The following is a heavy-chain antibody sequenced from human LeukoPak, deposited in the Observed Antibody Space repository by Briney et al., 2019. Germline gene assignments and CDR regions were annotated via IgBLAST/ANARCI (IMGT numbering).Heavy chain of an antibody. CDR3: ARGAHSNYYYYGMDV. J-gene: IGHJ6*02. V-gene: IGHV4-39*07. D-gene: IGHD4-11*01. CDR1: GGSISSSSYY. Sequence: SETLSLTCTVSGGSISSSSYYWGWIRQPPGKGLEWIGSIYYSGSTYYNPSLKSRVTISVDTSKNQFSLKLSSVTAADTAVYYCARGAHSNYYYYGMDVWGQGTTVTVSS. CDR2: IYYSGST.